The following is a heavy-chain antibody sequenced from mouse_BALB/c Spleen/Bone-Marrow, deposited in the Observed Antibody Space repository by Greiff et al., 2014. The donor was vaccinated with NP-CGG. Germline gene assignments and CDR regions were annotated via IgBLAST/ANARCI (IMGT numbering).Heavy chain of an antibody. Sequence: EVKLEESGGGLVQPGGSRKLSCATSGFTFSSFGMHWVRQAPEKGLEWVAYISSGSNTIYYADSMKGRFTLSRDNPKNTLFLQMTRLRSEDTAIYYCVSIRDYDDPFAYWGQGTLVTVSA. V-gene: IGHV5-17*02. CDR1: GFTFSSFG. D-gene: IGHD2-4*01. J-gene: IGHJ3*01. CDR3: VSIRDYDDPFAY. CDR2: ISSGSNTI.